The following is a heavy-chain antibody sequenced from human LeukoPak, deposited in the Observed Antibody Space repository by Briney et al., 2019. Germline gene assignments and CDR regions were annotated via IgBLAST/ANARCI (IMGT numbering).Heavy chain of an antibody. CDR2: LYSDGNT. CDR3: ARGVEPLAANALAY. Sequence: GGSLRLSCAASGFTVITNDMTWVRQAPGKGLERVSVLYSDGNTKYADSVQGRFTISRDNSKNTLYLEMNSLSPDDTAVYYCARGVEPLAANALAYWGQGTLVTVSS. CDR1: GFTVITND. D-gene: IGHD1-14*01. J-gene: IGHJ4*02. V-gene: IGHV3-53*01.